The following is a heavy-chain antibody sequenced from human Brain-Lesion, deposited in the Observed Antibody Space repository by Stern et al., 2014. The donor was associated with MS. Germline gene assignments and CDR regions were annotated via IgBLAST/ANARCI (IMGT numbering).Heavy chain of an antibody. V-gene: IGHV1-2*02. CDR1: GYIFTGYY. CDR3: ARDQRGITIFGVVTDYYYLGMDV. D-gene: IGHD3-3*01. Sequence: QVQLVQSGAEVKKPGASVKVSCKTSGYIFTGYYIHWVRQAPGQGLEWMAWINPNTGCPKSAQKLQGRVTMSRDTSISTAYVELSSLTSDDTAVYYCARDQRGITIFGVVTDYYYLGMDVWGQGTTVTVSS. CDR2: INPNTGCP. J-gene: IGHJ6*02.